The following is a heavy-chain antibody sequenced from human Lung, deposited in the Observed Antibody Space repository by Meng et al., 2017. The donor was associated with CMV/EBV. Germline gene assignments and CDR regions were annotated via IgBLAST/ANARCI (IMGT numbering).Heavy chain of an antibody. CDR2: IRSKTDGATT. CDR1: GLSFRNAW. D-gene: IGHD3-10*01. V-gene: IGHV3-15*05. J-gene: IGHJ4*02. Sequence: CAVSGLSFRNAWMSWVRQVPGKGLEWVGRIRSKTDGATTDYAAPVKGRISISRDDSNNTVYLQMDRLKTEDTGVYYCTSNRGAWYIDYWGQGTLVTVSS. CDR3: TSNRGAWYIDY.